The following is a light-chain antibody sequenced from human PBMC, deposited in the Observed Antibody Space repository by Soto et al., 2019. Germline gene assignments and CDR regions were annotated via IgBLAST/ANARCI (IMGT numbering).Light chain of an antibody. J-gene: IGLJ1*01. CDR2: DNN. CDR1: SRDVGAYDY. V-gene: IGLV1-51*01. Sequence: QSALTQPASVSGSPGQSITISCTGTSRDVGAYDYVSWYLQYPDKAPQLLIYDNNKRPSGIPDRFSGSKSGTSATLGITGLQTGDEADYYCGTWDSSLSAYVFGTGTKVTVL. CDR3: GTWDSSLSAYV.